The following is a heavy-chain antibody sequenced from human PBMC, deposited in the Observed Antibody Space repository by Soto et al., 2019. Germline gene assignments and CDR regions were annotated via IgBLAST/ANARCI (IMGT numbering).Heavy chain of an antibody. CDR1: GFTFSSYE. D-gene: IGHD5-12*01. J-gene: IGHJ3*02. V-gene: IGHV3-48*03. CDR3: TKEKSVMNSGYDAFDI. CDR2: IHTGGTT. Sequence: PGGSLRLSCAASGFTFSSYEMDWVRQAPGKGLEWVAHIHTGGTTLYGESVKGRFTISRDNADNSLHLQMNSLRAEDTAVYYCTKEKSVMNSGYDAFDIWGRGTEVTVSS.